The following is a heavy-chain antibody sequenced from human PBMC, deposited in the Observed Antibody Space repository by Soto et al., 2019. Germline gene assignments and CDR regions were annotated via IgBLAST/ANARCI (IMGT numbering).Heavy chain of an antibody. V-gene: IGHV1-69*01. CDR1: GGPFNNHA. J-gene: IGHJ3*02. CDR3: ASDYGEIAAFDI. D-gene: IGHD4-17*01. CDR2: VIPTLATA. Sequence: QVQLVQSGAEVKKPGSSVKVSCKTSGGPFNNHAINWVRQAPGQGLEWVGLVIPTLATADYAQNFQGRVTMTADEVTNTAYMELSSLRSADTDVYYYASDYGEIAAFDIWGQGTLVTVSS.